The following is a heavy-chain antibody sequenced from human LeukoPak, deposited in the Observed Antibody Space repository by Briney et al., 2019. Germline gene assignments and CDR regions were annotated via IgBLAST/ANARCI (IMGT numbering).Heavy chain of an antibody. CDR2: INHSGST. CDR3: ARGRGAKMANPLGDFQH. V-gene: IGHV4-34*01. D-gene: IGHD5-24*01. CDR1: GGSFSGYY. Sequence: SETLSLTCAVYGGSFSGYYWSWIRQPPGKGLEWIGEINHSGSTNYNPSLKSRVTISVDTSNNQFSLKLSSVTAADTAVYYCARGRGAKMANPLGDFQHWGQGTLVTVSS. J-gene: IGHJ1*01.